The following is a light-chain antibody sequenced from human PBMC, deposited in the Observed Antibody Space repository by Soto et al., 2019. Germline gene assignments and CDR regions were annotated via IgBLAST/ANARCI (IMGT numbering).Light chain of an antibody. Sequence: SALTQPPSVSGSPGQSVTISCTGSSTNVGIYNYVSWYQEHPGKAPKLIIYDVDKRPSGVPDRFSGSKSGNTASLTISGLQAEDEADYYCCSYAGSYTMLFGGGTKLTVL. CDR1: STNVGIYNY. J-gene: IGLJ3*02. V-gene: IGLV2-11*01. CDR2: DVD. CDR3: CSYAGSYTML.